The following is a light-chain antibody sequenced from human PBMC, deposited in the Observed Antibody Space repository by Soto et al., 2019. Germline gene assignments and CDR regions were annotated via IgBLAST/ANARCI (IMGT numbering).Light chain of an antibody. Sequence: QSALTQPASGSGSPGQSITISCTGTSSDVGSYALVSWYQQHPGQAPKLIIFEGGKRPSGVSDRFSGSKSGNTASLTISGLQAEDEAYYDCCSHAGSRTYVFGAGTKLTVL. CDR2: EGG. V-gene: IGLV2-23*01. CDR3: CSHAGSRTYV. CDR1: SSDVGSYAL. J-gene: IGLJ1*01.